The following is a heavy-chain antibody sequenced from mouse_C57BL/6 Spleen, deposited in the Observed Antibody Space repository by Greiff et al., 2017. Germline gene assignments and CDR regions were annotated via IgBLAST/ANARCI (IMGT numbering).Heavy chain of an antibody. Sequence: QVQLQQSGAELMKPGASVKLSCKATGYTFTGYWIEWVKQRPGHGLEWIGEILPGSGSTNYNEKFKGKATFTADTSSNTAYMQLSSLTTEDSAIYYCARDPVYYEYDRPYYFDYWGQGTTLTVSS. V-gene: IGHV1-9*01. CDR3: ARDPVYYEYDRPYYFDY. CDR2: ILPGSGST. D-gene: IGHD2-4*01. J-gene: IGHJ2*01. CDR1: GYTFTGYW.